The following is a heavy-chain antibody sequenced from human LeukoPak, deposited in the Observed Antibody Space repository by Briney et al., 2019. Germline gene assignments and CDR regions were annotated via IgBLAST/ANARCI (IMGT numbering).Heavy chain of an antibody. CDR2: ISSSGNYI. D-gene: IGHD5-18*01. CDR3: AREYLRGYSYGYDDY. CDR1: GFTFSSYS. V-gene: IGHV3-21*01. Sequence: PGGSLRLSCAASGFTFSSYSINWVRQAPGKGLEWVSSISSSGNYIYYADSVKGRFTISRDNAKNSLYLQMNSLRAEDTAVYYCAREYLRGYSYGYDDYWGRGTVVTVSS. J-gene: IGHJ4*02.